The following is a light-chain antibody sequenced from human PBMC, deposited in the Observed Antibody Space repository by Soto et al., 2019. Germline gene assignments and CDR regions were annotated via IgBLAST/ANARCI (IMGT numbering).Light chain of an antibody. V-gene: IGKV3-11*01. Sequence: EIVFTQSPVTLSLSPGERATLSCRASQSVGTFFACYQQKPGHAPSLLIYDASSRATGIPARFNGSGSGTDFTLTISSLEPEYGEVYYCQQRYDRHSTFGGGNKVEIK. CDR3: QQRYDRHST. CDR2: DAS. CDR1: QSVGTF. J-gene: IGKJ4*01.